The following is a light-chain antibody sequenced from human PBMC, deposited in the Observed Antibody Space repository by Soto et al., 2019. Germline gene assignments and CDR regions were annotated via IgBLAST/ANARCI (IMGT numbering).Light chain of an antibody. CDR2: EVT. CDR1: SSDVGGYNY. CDR3: SSYAGSNSVL. J-gene: IGLJ2*01. Sequence: QSALTQPPSASGSPGQSVTISCTGMSSDVGGYNYVSWYQQHPGKAPKLMIYEVTKRPSGVPDRFSGSKSGNTASLTVSGLQAEDEADYYCSSYAGSNSVLFGGGTQLPVL. V-gene: IGLV2-8*01.